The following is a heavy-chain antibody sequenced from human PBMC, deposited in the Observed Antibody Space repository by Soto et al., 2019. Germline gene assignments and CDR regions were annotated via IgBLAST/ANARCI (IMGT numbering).Heavy chain of an antibody. V-gene: IGHV1-69*01. D-gene: IGHD7-27*01. J-gene: IGHJ6*02. CDR1: GGTFNTYN. CDR3: ARDETGDSYYYYYGMDV. Sequence: QVQLVQSGAEVKKPGSSVKVSCKASGGTFNTYNINWVRQAPGQGLEWMGGILPIFGTTNYAQRFQGRVTITVDDSTSTAYMELSSLRSEDTAVYYCARDETGDSYYYYYGMDVWGQGTTVTVTS. CDR2: ILPIFGTT.